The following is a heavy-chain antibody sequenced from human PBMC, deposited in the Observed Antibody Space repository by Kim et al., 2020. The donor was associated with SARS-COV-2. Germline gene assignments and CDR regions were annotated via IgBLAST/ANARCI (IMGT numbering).Heavy chain of an antibody. CDR2: IYYSGRT. V-gene: IGHV4-39*07. CDR1: GGSISSSSYY. CDR3: GREFSSHYWYFDL. J-gene: IGHJ2*01. D-gene: IGHD6-13*01. Sequence: SETLSLTCTVSGGSISSSSYYWGWIRQPPGKGLEWIGSIYYSGRTYYNPSLKSRVTISVDTSKNQFSLKLSSVTAADTAVYYCGREFSSHYWYFDLWGRGTLVTVSS.